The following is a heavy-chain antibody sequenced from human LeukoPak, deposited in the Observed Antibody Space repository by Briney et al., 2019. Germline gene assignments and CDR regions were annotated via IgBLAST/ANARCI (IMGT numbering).Heavy chain of an antibody. CDR3: VRGGVDY. J-gene: IGHJ4*02. CDR2: INSDGSTT. CDR1: RFTLSSYW. D-gene: IGHD3-3*01. V-gene: IGHV3-74*01. Sequence: PGGSLRLSCAASRFTLSSYWMRWVRQAPEKGLMWVSRINSDGSTTSYADSVKGRFTISRDNAKNTLYLQMNSLRAEDTAVYFCVRGGVDYWGQGTPVTVSS.